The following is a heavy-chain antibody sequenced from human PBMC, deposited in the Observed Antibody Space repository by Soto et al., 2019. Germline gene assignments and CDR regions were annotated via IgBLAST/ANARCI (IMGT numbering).Heavy chain of an antibody. CDR3: AKRSPDYYYGMDV. J-gene: IGHJ6*02. CDR2: ISGSGGST. CDR1: GFTFSSYA. V-gene: IGHV3-23*01. Sequence: LRLSCAASGFTFSSYAMSWVRQAPGKGLEWVSAISGSGGSTYYADSAKGRFTISRDNSKNTLYLQMNSLRAEDTAVYYCAKRSPDYYYGMDVWGQGTTVTVSS.